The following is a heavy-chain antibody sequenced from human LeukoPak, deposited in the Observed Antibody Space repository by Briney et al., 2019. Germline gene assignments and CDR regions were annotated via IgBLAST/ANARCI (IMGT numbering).Heavy chain of an antibody. D-gene: IGHD3-22*01. CDR2: ISSSGSRI. CDR3: ARNNYYYESSGYFRHDV. Sequence: PGGSLRLSCAASGFTFSSYEMNWVRQAPGKGLEWVSYISSSGSRIYYVDSVKGRFAISRDNAKNSLYLQVDSLRAEDTAVYYCARNNYYYESSGYFRHDVWGQGTLVTVSS. V-gene: IGHV3-48*03. CDR1: GFTFSSYE. J-gene: IGHJ4*02.